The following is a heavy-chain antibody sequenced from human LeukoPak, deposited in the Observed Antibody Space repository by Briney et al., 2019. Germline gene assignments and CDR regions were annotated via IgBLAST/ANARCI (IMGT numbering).Heavy chain of an antibody. J-gene: IGHJ6*02. CDR2: IKQDGGAP. CDR1: GFIFTGYW. D-gene: IGHD1-26*01. V-gene: IGHV3-7*04. CDR3: ARDFSASGGLDV. Sequence: GGTLRLSCVASGFIFTGYWMNWVRQAPGKGLEWVANIKQDGGAPSYVDSVRGRFTISRDNAKDSLYLQMNSLRSEDTAVYYCARDFSASGGLDVWGQGTTVSVSS.